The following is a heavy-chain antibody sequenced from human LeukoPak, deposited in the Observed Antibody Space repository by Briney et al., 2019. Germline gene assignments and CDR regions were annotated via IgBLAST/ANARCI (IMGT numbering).Heavy chain of an antibody. J-gene: IGHJ4*02. CDR3: ARALWAGLRDY. CDR2: IYSGGST. V-gene: IGHV3-66*01. Sequence: GGSLRLSCAASGFTVSSNYMSWVRQAPGKGLEWVSVIYSGGSTYYADSVKGRFTISRDNSKNTLYLQMNSLRAEDTAVYYCARALWAGLRDYWGQGTLVTVSS. CDR1: GFTVSSNY. D-gene: IGHD3/OR15-3a*01.